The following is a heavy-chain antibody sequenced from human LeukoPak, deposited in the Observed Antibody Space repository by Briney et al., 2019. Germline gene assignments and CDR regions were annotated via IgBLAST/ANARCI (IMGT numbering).Heavy chain of an antibody. CDR2: IYYSGST. CDR3: ARGTKYQLLSGFDP. CDR1: GGSISSGSYY. J-gene: IGHJ5*02. V-gene: IGHV4-39*01. D-gene: IGHD2-2*01. Sequence: SETLSLTCTVSGGSISSGSYYWGWIRQPPGKGLKWIGSIYYSGSTYYNPSLKSRVTISVDTSKNQFSLKLSSVTAADTAVYYCARGTKYQLLSGFDPWGQGTLVTVSS.